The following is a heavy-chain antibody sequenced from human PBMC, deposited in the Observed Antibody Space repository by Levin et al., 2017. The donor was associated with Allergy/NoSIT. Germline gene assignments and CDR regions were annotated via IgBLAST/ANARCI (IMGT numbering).Heavy chain of an antibody. V-gene: IGHV1-18*01. CDR1: GYTFTSYG. D-gene: IGHD1-14*01. J-gene: IGHJ4*02. CDR3: ARGRQNPLSRPFDY. CDR2: ISAYNGNT. Sequence: GESLKISCKASGYTFTSYGISWVRQAPGQGLEWMGWISAYNGNTNYAQKLQGRVTMTTDTSTSTAYMELRSLRSDDTAVYYCARGRQNPLSRPFDYWGQGTLVTVSS.